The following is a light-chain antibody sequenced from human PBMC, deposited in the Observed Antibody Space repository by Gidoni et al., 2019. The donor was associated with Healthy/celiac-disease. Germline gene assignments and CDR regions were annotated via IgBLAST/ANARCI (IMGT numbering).Light chain of an antibody. CDR2: AAS. CDR3: QQSYNTLTWT. V-gene: IGKV1-39*01. CDR1: QSISSQ. J-gene: IGKJ1*01. Sequence: DIQMTPSPTYLYASVGDRVTITCRASQSISSQLNWYQQKPGKAPKLLIYAASSLQSGVPSRFSGSGSGTDFTLTISSLQPEDFATYYCQQSYNTLTWTFGQGTKVEIK.